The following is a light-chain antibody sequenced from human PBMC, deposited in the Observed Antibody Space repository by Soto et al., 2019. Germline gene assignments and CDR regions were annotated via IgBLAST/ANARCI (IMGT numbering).Light chain of an antibody. V-gene: IGLV2-23*01. CDR3: CSYAGSSTYV. CDR2: EGS. Sequence: QSALTQPASVSGSPGQSITICCTGTSSDVGSYNLVSWYKQHPGKAPKLMIYEGSKRPSGVSNRFSGSKSGNTASLTISALQVEDEAEYYCCSYAGSSTYVFGTGTQVTVL. CDR1: SSDVGSYNL. J-gene: IGLJ1*01.